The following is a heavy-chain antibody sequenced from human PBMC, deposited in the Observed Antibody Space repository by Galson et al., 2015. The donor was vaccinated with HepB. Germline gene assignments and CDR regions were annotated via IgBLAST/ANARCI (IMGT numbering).Heavy chain of an antibody. CDR2: IDWDDDK. CDR1: GFSLSTSGMC. J-gene: IGHJ6*02. Sequence: PALVKPTQTLTLTCTLSGFSLSTSGMCVSWLRQPPGKALEWLARIDWDDDKYDSISLKTRLTISKDTSKNQVVLTMTNMDPVDTATYYCAHSPHDFWSGMDVWGQGTTVTVSS. V-gene: IGHV2-70*11. D-gene: IGHD3-3*01. CDR3: AHSPHDFWSGMDV.